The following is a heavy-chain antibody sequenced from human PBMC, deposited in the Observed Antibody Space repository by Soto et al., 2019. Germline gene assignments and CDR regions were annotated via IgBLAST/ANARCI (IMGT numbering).Heavy chain of an antibody. CDR3: SRGSPYGFDI. D-gene: IGHD1-1*01. CDR2: IYYSGNT. J-gene: IGHJ3*02. Sequence: SETLSLTCTVSGDSVSNDNYYWTWIRQTPGKGLEWIGFIYYSGNTNCDPSLKSRVTISLDPSKSQFYLKLSSVTAADTSVYYCSRGSPYGFDIWGQGTMVTVSS. V-gene: IGHV4-61*01. CDR1: GDSVSNDNYY.